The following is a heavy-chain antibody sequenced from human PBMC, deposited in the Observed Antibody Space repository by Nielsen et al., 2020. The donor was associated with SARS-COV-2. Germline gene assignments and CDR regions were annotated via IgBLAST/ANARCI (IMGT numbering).Heavy chain of an antibody. CDR1: GYTFPSYG. V-gene: IGHV1-18*01. Sequence: ASVKVSCKAFGYTFPSYGISWVRQAPGHGLEWIGWISAYNVNTNYAQKLQGRVTMTTDTSTSTAYMELRSLRSDDTAVYYCARDSDLAGFWSGYYPTWGYYYGMDVWGQGTTVTVSS. CDR3: ARDSDLAGFWSGYYPTWGYYYGMDV. CDR2: ISAYNVNT. J-gene: IGHJ6*02. D-gene: IGHD3-3*01.